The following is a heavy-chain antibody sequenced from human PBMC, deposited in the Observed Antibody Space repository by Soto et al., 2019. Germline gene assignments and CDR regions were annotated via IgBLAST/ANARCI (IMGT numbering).Heavy chain of an antibody. CDR1: GFTFSSYG. D-gene: IGHD6-6*01. CDR2: ISYDGSKK. CDR3: AKGGRGEYSSSSA. Sequence: QVQLVESGGGVVQPGRSLRLSCAASGFTFSSYGMHWVRQAPGKGLEWVAVISYDGSKKYYADSVKGRFTISRDNSKNTLYLQMNSLRAEDTAVYYCAKGGRGEYSSSSAWGQGTLVTVSS. V-gene: IGHV3-30*18. J-gene: IGHJ5*02.